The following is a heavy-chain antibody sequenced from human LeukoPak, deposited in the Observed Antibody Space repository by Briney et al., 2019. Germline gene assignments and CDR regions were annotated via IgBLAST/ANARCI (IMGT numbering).Heavy chain of an antibody. CDR1: GFTFSSYS. V-gene: IGHV3-21*01. CDR3: AGAVKDYDILTGSP. J-gene: IGHJ5*02. D-gene: IGHD3-9*01. CDR2: ISSSSSYI. Sequence: GGSLRLSCAASGFTFSSYSMNWVRQAPGKGLEWVSSISSSSSYIYYADSVKGRFTISRDNAKNSLYLQMNSLRAEDTAVYYCAGAVKDYDILTGSPWGQGTLVTVSS.